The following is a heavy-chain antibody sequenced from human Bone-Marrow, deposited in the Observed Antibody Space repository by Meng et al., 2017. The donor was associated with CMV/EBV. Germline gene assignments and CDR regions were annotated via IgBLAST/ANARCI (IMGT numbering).Heavy chain of an antibody. CDR3: AREDSSGYYYADYYYGMDV. Sequence: ASVKVSCKASGYTFTSYGISWVRQAPGQGLEWMGWISAYNGNTNYAQKLQGRVTMTTDTSTSTAYMELRSLRSDDTAVYYCAREDSSGYYYADYYYGMDVWGQGTTVTVSS. J-gene: IGHJ6*02. D-gene: IGHD3-22*01. CDR2: ISAYNGNT. CDR1: GYTFTSYG. V-gene: IGHV1-18*01.